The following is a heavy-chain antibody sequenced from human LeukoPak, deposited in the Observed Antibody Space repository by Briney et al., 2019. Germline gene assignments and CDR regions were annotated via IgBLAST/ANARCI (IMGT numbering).Heavy chain of an antibody. Sequence: SQTLSLTCTVSGGSISSGGYYWSWIRQHPGKGLEWIGYIYYSGSTYYNPSLKSRVTISVDTSKNQFSLKLSSVTAADTAVHYCARGYYYGSGSIHFDYWGQGTLVTVSS. D-gene: IGHD3-10*01. V-gene: IGHV4-31*03. CDR1: GGSISSGGYY. CDR3: ARGYYYGSGSIHFDY. CDR2: IYYSGST. J-gene: IGHJ4*02.